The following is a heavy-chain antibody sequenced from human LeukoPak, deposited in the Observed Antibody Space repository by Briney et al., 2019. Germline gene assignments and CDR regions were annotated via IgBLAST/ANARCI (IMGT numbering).Heavy chain of an antibody. J-gene: IGHJ3*02. Sequence: GGSLRLSCAASGFTFSSYSMDWVRQAPGKWREWVSYISSSSTKYYAESVKGRFTISRDNAKNSLYLQMNSLRDEDTAVYYCARDNRLLAFEIWGQGTMVTVSS. V-gene: IGHV3-48*02. CDR2: ISSSSTK. CDR1: GFTFSSYS. D-gene: IGHD3-22*01. CDR3: ARDNRLLAFEI.